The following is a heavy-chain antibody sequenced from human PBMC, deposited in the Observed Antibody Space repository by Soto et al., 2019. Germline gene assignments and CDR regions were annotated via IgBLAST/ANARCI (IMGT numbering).Heavy chain of an antibody. CDR2: VYNRGNT. CDR1: GGSMTGYF. Sequence: QVQLQESGPGLVKPSETLSLTCTVSGGSMTGYFWTWIRQSAGKGLEWIGRVYNRGNTDYNPSLASRIAMSVDTSKREFSMQVKSVTAADTAVYYCARTHWVSGTEYWGQGTLVTVSS. J-gene: IGHJ4*02. V-gene: IGHV4-4*07. CDR3: ARTHWVSGTEY. D-gene: IGHD6-19*01.